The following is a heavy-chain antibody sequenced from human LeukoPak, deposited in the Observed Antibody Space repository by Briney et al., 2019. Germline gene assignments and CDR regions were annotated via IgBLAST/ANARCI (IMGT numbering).Heavy chain of an antibody. Sequence: SETLSLTCAVYGGSFSGYYWSWIRQPPGKGLEWIGEINHSGSTNYNPSLKSRATISVDTSKNQFSLKLSSVTAADTAVYYCARGRTVTIGYWGQGTLVTVSS. CDR3: ARGRTVTIGY. D-gene: IGHD4-17*01. CDR1: GGSFSGYY. V-gene: IGHV4-34*01. J-gene: IGHJ4*02. CDR2: INHSGST.